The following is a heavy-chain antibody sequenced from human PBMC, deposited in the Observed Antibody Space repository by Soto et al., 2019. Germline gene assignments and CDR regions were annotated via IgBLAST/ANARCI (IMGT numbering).Heavy chain of an antibody. CDR1: GFTFSIFA. Sequence: EAHLLESGGGLVQPGGSLRLSCAASGFTFSIFAMSWVRQAPGKGLEWVSGIGGGDTHYADSVKGRFTISRDNSKSTVFLQMNSLRAEDMAVYYCTKDRQDHNAVWDPFDIWGQGTMVTVSS. J-gene: IGHJ3*02. V-gene: IGHV3-23*01. CDR2: IGGGDT. D-gene: IGHD1-26*01. CDR3: TKDRQDHNAVWDPFDI.